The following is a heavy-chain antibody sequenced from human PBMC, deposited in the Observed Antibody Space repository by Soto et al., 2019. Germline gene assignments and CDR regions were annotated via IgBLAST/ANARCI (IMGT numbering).Heavy chain of an antibody. Sequence: SETLSLTCTVSGDSISNYYWNWIRQPPGKGLEWIGYIYYSGSTNYNPSLESRVTISIDTSKNQFSLKLTSVTAADTAVYYCARDSGLLAATWWFDPWGLGALVTVPQ. CDR1: GDSISNYY. V-gene: IGHV4-59*01. J-gene: IGHJ5*02. CDR2: IYYSGST. D-gene: IGHD2-15*01. CDR3: ARDSGLLAATWWFDP.